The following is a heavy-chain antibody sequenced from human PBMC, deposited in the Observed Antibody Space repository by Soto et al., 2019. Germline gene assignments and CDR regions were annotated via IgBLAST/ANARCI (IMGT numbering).Heavy chain of an antibody. CDR3: ATEAGVGGY. J-gene: IGHJ4*02. CDR2: IKSKSAGGTT. V-gene: IGHV3-15*01. CDR1: GFTFSNAW. D-gene: IGHD3-3*01. Sequence: GSLRLSCAASGFTFSNAWMIWVLQAPVKGLEWIGRIKSKSAGGTTEYAAPAKGRFTISRDDSKNTLYLQMNSLKTEDTAVYYCATEAGVGGYWGQGTLVTVSS.